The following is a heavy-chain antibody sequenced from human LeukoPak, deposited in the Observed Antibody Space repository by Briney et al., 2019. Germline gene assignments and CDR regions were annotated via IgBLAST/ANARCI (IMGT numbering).Heavy chain of an antibody. CDR1: GFTFGTFW. Sequence: GGSLRLSCAASGFTFGTFWVHWVRQAPGKGLVWVSRINPEETTTNYADAVKGRFAISRDNAKNTLYLQMNSLRAEDTAVYYCARGGLEPVDYWGQGTPVTVSS. CDR3: ARGGLEPVDY. CDR2: INPEETTT. J-gene: IGHJ4*02. V-gene: IGHV3-74*01. D-gene: IGHD1-14*01.